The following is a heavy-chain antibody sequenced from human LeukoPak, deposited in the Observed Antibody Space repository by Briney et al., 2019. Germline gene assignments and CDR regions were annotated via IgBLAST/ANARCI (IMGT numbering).Heavy chain of an antibody. CDR2: VNHSEST. Sequence: TSETLSLTCAVSGGSFSGYYWSWIRRPPGKGLEWIGEVNHSESTNYNPSLKSRVTMSVDTSKNQFSLKLSSVTPEDTAVYYCARGLTYSSGWYPYDYWGQGTLVTVSS. V-gene: IGHV4-34*01. CDR1: GGSFSGYY. D-gene: IGHD6-19*01. CDR3: ARGLTYSSGWYPYDY. J-gene: IGHJ4*02.